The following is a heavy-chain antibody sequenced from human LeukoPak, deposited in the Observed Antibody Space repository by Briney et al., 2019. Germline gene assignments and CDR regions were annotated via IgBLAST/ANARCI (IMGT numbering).Heavy chain of an antibody. D-gene: IGHD3-22*01. CDR3: ARGIHYYDSSGPFDYYYYGMDV. Sequence: ASVTVSCKASGYTFTSYDIHWVRQATGQGLEWMGWMNPNSGNTGYAQKFQGRVTMTRNTSISTAYMELSSLRSEDTAVYYCARGIHYYDSSGPFDYYYYGMDVWGQGTTVTVSS. V-gene: IGHV1-8*01. J-gene: IGHJ6*02. CDR2: MNPNSGNT. CDR1: GYTFTSYD.